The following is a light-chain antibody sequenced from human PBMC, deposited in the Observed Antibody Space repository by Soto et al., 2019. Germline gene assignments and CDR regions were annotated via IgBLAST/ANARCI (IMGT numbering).Light chain of an antibody. CDR3: QHRSSWPLT. CDR1: QSISTY. Sequence: VVTHSPATMSLSPGESATXSCRASQSISTYLAWYQQKPGQAPRLLIFDASKRATGIPDRFSRSGSGTDFALSISSLEPEDFAVYYCQHRSSWPLTFGVGTKVDIK. J-gene: IGKJ4*01. V-gene: IGKV3-11*01. CDR2: DAS.